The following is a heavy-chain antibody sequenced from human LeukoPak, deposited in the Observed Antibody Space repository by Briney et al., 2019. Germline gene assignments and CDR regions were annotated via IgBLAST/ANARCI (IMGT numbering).Heavy chain of an antibody. Sequence: SETLSLTCTVSGGSISSGSYYWSWIRQPPGKGLEWIGYIYYSGSTNYNPSLKSRVTISVDTSKNQFSLKLSSVTAADTAVYYCARTPITTIFGVVIERGYYYMDVWGKGTTVTVSS. D-gene: IGHD3-3*01. CDR3: ARTPITTIFGVVIERGYYYMDV. J-gene: IGHJ6*03. V-gene: IGHV4-61*01. CDR1: GGSISSGSYY. CDR2: IYYSGST.